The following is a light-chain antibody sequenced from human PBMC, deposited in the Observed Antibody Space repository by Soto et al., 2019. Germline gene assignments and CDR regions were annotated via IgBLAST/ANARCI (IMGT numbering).Light chain of an antibody. V-gene: IGLV1-44*01. Sequence: QSVLTQPPSASGTPGQRVTISCSGSSSNIGDYHVHWYQHLPGAAPKVLIHSSHQRPSGVPDRFSGSKSGTSASLAISGLQSEDEAEYYCAAWDDSLNGVVFGGGTKLTVL. J-gene: IGLJ2*01. CDR2: SSH. CDR1: SSNIGDYH. CDR3: AAWDDSLNGVV.